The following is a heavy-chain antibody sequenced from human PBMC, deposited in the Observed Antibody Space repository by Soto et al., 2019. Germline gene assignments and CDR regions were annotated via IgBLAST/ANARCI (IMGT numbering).Heavy chain of an antibody. J-gene: IGHJ2*01. CDR2: IWYDGSNK. Sequence: QVHLVESGGGVVQPGRSLSLTCAASGFTFSSYGMHWVRQAPGKRLEWVAVIWYDGSNKYYADSVNGRFTISRDNSKNKLYLQMNSLRAEDTAVYYCGRDTVDTTYWYFDLWGRGTLVTVSS. CDR1: GFTFSSYG. CDR3: GRDTVDTTYWYFDL. D-gene: IGHD5-18*01. V-gene: IGHV3-33*01.